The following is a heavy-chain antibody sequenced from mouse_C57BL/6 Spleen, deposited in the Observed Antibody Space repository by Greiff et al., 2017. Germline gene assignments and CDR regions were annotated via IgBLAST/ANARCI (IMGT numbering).Heavy chain of an antibody. CDR2: ISNGGGST. Sequence: EVMLVESGGGLVQPGGSLKLSCAASGFTFSDYYMYWVRQTPEKRLEWVAYISNGGGSTYYPDTVKGRFTISRDNAKNTLYLQMSRLKSEDTAMYYYARQLVTTEAMDYWGQGASGTVSS. V-gene: IGHV5-12*01. CDR1: GFTFSDYY. CDR3: ARQLVTTEAMDY. J-gene: IGHJ4*01. D-gene: IGHD2-2*01.